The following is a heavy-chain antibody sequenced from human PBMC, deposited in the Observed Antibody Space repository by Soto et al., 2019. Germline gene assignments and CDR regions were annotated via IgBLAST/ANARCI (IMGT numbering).Heavy chain of an antibody. CDR1: GYTFTGYY. J-gene: IGHJ6*02. CDR2: INPNSGGT. V-gene: IGHV1-2*04. CDR3: AGVVVPAANGMDV. D-gene: IGHD2-2*01. Sequence: ASVKVFCKASGYTFTGYYMHWVRQAPGQGLEWMGWINPNSGGTNYAQKFQGWATMTRDASISTAYMELSRLRSDDTAVYYCAGVVVPAANGMDVWGQGTTVTVSS.